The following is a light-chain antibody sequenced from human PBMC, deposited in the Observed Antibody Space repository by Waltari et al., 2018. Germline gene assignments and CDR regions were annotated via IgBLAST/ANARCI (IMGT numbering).Light chain of an antibody. Sequence: DIVMTQSPATLSVSPGERVTLACRARQSTTDSLAWYQQRSGQAPSLLIYRASVRATGVPARFSGSGSGTEFTLTITSLQSEDFAVYYCQQYHEWPRTFGQGTRVDIK. CDR2: RAS. CDR3: QQYHEWPRT. J-gene: IGKJ1*01. CDR1: QSTTDS. V-gene: IGKV3-15*01.